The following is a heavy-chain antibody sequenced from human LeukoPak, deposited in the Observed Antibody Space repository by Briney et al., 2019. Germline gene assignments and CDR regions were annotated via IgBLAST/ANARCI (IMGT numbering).Heavy chain of an antibody. CDR2: IYSGGST. CDR3: ARGTIARLGPFDC. CDR1: GFTASSDY. D-gene: IGHD6-6*01. J-gene: IGHJ4*02. V-gene: IGHV3-53*01. Sequence: GGSLRLSGEASGFTASSDYMSWVRQAPGKGLEWVSVIYSGGSTFYADPVKGRFTISRDNSKNTLHLQMNSLRVEDTAIYYCARGTIARLGPFDCWGQGTLVIVSS.